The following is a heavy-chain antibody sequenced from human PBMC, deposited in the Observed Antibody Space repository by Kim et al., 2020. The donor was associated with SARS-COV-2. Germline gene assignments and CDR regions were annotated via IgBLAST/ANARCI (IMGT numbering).Heavy chain of an antibody. D-gene: IGHD1-1*01. V-gene: IGHV5-51*01. J-gene: IGHJ6*02. Sequence: GESLKISCQASGYPFTSYWIGWVRQMPGKGLEWLGVIYPGDSDTRYSPSFEGQVTISADNSITTAYLRWSSLKASDTAMYYCATLRTGTYTTDVWGQGTTVTLPS. CDR3: ATLRTGTYTTDV. CDR2: IYPGDSDT. CDR1: GYPFTSYW.